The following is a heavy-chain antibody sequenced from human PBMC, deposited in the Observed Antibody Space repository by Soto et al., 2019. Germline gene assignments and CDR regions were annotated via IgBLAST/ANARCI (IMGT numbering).Heavy chain of an antibody. Sequence: ASVKVSCKASGYTFTRDQIHWVRQAPGQGLEWMGMIDPSGGKTNYAQKFQCRVTMTRDTSTSTVYMALSSLRSEDTAIYFCGRVMRSLLSITALDAWGQGTLVTVSS. CDR2: IDPSGGKT. D-gene: IGHD3-10*01. CDR1: GYTFTRDQ. V-gene: IGHV1-46*01. CDR3: GRVMRSLLSITALDA. J-gene: IGHJ4*02.